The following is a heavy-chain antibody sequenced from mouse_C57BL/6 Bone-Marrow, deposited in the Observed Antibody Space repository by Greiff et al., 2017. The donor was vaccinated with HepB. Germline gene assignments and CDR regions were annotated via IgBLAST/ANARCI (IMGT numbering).Heavy chain of an antibody. CDR2: ISYNGST. CDR3: ASDNDLAY. Sequence: EVKLEESGPGLAKPSQSLSLTCSVTGYSITSDYWNWIRQFPGNKLEYMGYISYNGSTYYNPSLKSRISITRDTSKNQYYLQLNSVTTEDTATYYCASDNDLAYWGQGTLVTVSA. V-gene: IGHV3-8*01. D-gene: IGHD2-4*01. CDR1: GYSITSDY. J-gene: IGHJ3*01.